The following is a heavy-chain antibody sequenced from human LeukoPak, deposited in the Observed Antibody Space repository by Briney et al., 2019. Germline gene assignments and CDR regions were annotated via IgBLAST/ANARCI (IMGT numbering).Heavy chain of an antibody. V-gene: IGHV3-30*02. CDR1: GFTFSSYG. D-gene: IGHD4-11*01. J-gene: IGHJ6*03. CDR2: IRYDGSNK. Sequence: QSGGSLRLSCAASGFTFSSYGMHWVRQAPGKGLEWVAFIRYDGSNKYYADSVKGRFTISRDNSKNTLYLQMNSLRAEDTAVYYCAREINTVTSYYYYYYMDVWGKGTTVTVSS. CDR3: AREINTVTSYYYYYYMDV.